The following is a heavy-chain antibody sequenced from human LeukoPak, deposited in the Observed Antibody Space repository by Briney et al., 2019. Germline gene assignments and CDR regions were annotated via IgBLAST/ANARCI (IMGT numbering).Heavy chain of an antibody. CDR2: IIPIFGTA. J-gene: IGHJ3*02. V-gene: IGHV1-69*05. Sequence: GASVKVSCKASGGTFSSYAISWVRQAPGQGLEWMGGIIPIFGTANYAQKFQGRVTITTDESTSTAYMELSSLRSEDTAVYYCARGIADSPYAFDIWGQGTMVTVSS. CDR1: GGTFSSYA. CDR3: ARGIADSPYAFDI. D-gene: IGHD6-6*01.